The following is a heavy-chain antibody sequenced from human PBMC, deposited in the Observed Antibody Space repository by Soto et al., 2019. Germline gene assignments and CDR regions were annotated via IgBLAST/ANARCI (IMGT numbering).Heavy chain of an antibody. CDR3: ARGERWLQFSANY. V-gene: IGHV4-30-4*01. CDR2: IYYSGST. Sequence: LSLTCTVSGGSVSSADYFWSWIRQPPGKGLEYIGYIYYSGSTYYTPSLRGRLTISMDSSKNQLSLRLTSVTAADTAVYFCARGERWLQFSANYWGRGTLVTVSS. J-gene: IGHJ4*02. CDR1: GGSVSSADYF. D-gene: IGHD1-26*01.